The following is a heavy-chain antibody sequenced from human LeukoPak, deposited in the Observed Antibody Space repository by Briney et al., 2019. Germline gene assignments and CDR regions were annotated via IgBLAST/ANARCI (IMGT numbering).Heavy chain of an antibody. Sequence: ASVKVSCKASGYTFTSYGISWVRQAPGQGLEWMGWISAYNGNTNYAQKLQGRVTMTTDTPTSTAYMELRSLRSDDTAVYYCARSGLEWLLLYYFDYWGQGTLVTVSS. CDR3: ARSGLEWLLLYYFDY. J-gene: IGHJ4*02. CDR2: ISAYNGNT. V-gene: IGHV1-18*01. CDR1: GYTFTSYG. D-gene: IGHD3-3*01.